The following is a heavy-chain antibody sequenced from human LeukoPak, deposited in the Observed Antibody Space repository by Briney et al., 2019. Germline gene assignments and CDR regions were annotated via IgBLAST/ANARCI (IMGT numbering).Heavy chain of an antibody. CDR1: GFTFSSYT. J-gene: IGHJ4*02. V-gene: IGHV3-66*01. CDR3: ARYSWVAYYFDY. D-gene: IGHD2-21*01. Sequence: GGSLRLSCAASGFTFSSYTMNWVRQAPGKGLEWVSVIYSGGSTYYADSVKGRFTISRDNSKNTLYLQMNSLRAEDTAVYYCARYSWVAYYFDYWGQGTLVTVSS. CDR2: IYSGGST.